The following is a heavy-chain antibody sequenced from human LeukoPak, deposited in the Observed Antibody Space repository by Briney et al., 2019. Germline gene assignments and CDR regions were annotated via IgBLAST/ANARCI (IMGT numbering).Heavy chain of an antibody. J-gene: IGHJ4*02. D-gene: IGHD3-16*02. CDR3: ARPYVWGSYRYGD. CDR1: GYTFTDYY. CDR2: INPNSGDT. Sequence: ASVKVSCKASGYTFTDYYMHWVRQAPGQGLEWMGWINPNSGDTNYAQKFQGRVTMTRDTSISTAYMELSRLRSDDTAVYYCARPYVWGSYRYGDWGQGTLVTVSS. V-gene: IGHV1-2*02.